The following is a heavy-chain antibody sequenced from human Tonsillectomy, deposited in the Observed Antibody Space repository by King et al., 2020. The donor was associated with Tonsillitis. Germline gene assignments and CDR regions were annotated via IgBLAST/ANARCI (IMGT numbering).Heavy chain of an antibody. CDR2: ISYDGGNK. V-gene: IGHV3-30*18. CDR1: GFTFSSYG. CDR3: AKDLYYYDSSCYLDY. J-gene: IGHJ4*02. Sequence: VQLVESGGGVVQPGRSLRLSCAASGFTFSSYGMHWVRQAPGKGLEWVAVISYDGGNKYYADSVKGRFTISRDNSKNTLYLQMSSLRAEETAVYYCAKDLYYYDSSCYLDYWGQGTLVTVSS. D-gene: IGHD3-22*01.